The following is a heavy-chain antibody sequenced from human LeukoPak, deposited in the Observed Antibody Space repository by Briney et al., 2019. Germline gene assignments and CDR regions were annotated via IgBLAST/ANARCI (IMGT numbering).Heavy chain of an antibody. J-gene: IGHJ4*02. CDR3: ARRGDGYNRPFDY. CDR2: ISSNGGST. CDR1: GFTFSSYS. Sequence: GSLRLSCAASGFTFSSYSMNWVRQAPGKGLEYVSAISSNGGSTYYANSVKGRFTISRDNSKNTLYLQMGSLRAEDMAVYYCARRGDGYNRPFDYWGQGTLVTVSS. V-gene: IGHV3-64*01. D-gene: IGHD5-24*01.